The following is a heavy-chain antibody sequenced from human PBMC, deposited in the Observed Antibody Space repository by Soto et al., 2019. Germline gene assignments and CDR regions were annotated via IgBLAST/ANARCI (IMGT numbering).Heavy chain of an antibody. Sequence: PGESLKISCKGSGYSFTSYWIGWVRQMPGKGLEWMGIIYPGDSDTRYSPSFQGQVTISADKSISTAYLQWSSLKASDTAMYYCARGRGGYYDSSGYYGLDYYYYGMDVWGQGTTVTVSS. CDR1: GYSFTSYW. CDR3: ARGRGGYYDSSGYYGLDYYYYGMDV. J-gene: IGHJ6*02. CDR2: IYPGDSDT. D-gene: IGHD3-22*01. V-gene: IGHV5-51*01.